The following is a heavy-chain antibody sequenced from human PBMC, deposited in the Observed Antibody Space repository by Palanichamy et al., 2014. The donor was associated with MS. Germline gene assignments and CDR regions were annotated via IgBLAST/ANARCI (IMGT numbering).Heavy chain of an antibody. J-gene: IGHJ4*02. CDR2: TNNDGSAT. CDR1: GFTFSGYW. Sequence: EVQLVESGGDVVQPGGSLRLSCAASGFTFSGYWMHWVRQAPGKGLIWDARTNNDGSATSYADSVKGRFTVSRDNAKNTLYLEMNSPSAEDTAVYFCARDKAPGYFDYWGQGTLVTVSS. CDR3: ARDKAPGYFDY. V-gene: IGHV3-74*01. D-gene: IGHD6-13*01.